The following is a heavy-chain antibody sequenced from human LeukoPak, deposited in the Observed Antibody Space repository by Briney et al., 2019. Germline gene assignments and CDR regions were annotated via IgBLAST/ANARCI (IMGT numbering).Heavy chain of an antibody. CDR2: IYYSGST. J-gene: IGHJ4*02. Sequence: SQTLSLTCTVSGFSISSGGYYWSWIRQPPGKGLEWIGYIYYSGSTNYNPSLKSRVTISVDTSKNQFSLKLSSVTAADTAVYYCARQVTRFDWLFPTVFDYWGQGTLVTVSS. D-gene: IGHD3-9*01. CDR3: ARQVTRFDWLFPTVFDY. V-gene: IGHV4-61*08. CDR1: GFSISSGGYY.